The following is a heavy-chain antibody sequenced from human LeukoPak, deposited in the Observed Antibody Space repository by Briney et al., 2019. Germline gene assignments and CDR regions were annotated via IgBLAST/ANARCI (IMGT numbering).Heavy chain of an antibody. CDR2: ISAYNGNT. CDR3: ARSPHICSGGSCYPLSDY. CDR1: GYTFTSYG. Sequence: ASVKVSCKASGYTFTSYGISWVRQAPGQGLEWMGWISAYNGNTNYAQKLQCRVTMTTDTSTSTAYMELRSLRSDDTAVYYCARSPHICSGGSCYPLSDYWGQGTLVTVSS. V-gene: IGHV1-18*01. J-gene: IGHJ4*02. D-gene: IGHD2-15*01.